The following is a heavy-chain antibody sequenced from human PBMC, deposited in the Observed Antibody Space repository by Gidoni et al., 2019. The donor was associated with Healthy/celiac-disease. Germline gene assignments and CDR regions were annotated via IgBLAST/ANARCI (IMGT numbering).Heavy chain of an antibody. V-gene: IGHV4-39*01. J-gene: IGHJ4*02. CDR2: IYYSGST. CDR3: ARRGMLYYDSSGYYYYFDY. CDR1: GGSISSSSYY. Sequence: QLQLQESGPGLVKPSETLSLTCTVSGGSISSSSYYWGWIRQPPGKGLEWIGSIYYSGSTYYNPSLKSRVTISVDTSKNQFSLKLSSVTAADTAVYYCARRGMLYYDSSGYYYYFDYWGQGTLVTVSS. D-gene: IGHD3-22*01.